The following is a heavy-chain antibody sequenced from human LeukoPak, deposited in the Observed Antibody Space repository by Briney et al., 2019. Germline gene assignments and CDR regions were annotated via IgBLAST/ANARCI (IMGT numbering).Heavy chain of an antibody. CDR2: IYYSGST. D-gene: IGHD6-13*01. CDR1: GGSISSYY. J-gene: IGHJ5*02. Sequence: SETLSLTCTVSGGSISSYYWSWIRQPPGKGLEWIGYIYYSGSTNYNPSLKSRVTISVDTSKNQFSLKLSSVTAADTAVYYCARDLSSSWYEDWFDPWGQGTLVTVSS. CDR3: ARDLSSSWYEDWFDP. V-gene: IGHV4-59*01.